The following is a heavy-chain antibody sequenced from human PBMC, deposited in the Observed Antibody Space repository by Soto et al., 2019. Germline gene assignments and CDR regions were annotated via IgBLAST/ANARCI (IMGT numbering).Heavy chain of an antibody. V-gene: IGHV4-31*03. D-gene: IGHD4-4*01. J-gene: IGHJ5*02. CDR3: ARVEGVTRGIVNWFDP. CDR2: IYYSGST. Sequence: PSETLSLTCTVSGGSISSGGYYWSWIRQHPGKGLEWIGYIYYSGSTYYNPSLKSRVTISVDTSKNQFSLKLSSVTAADTAVYYCARVEGVTRGIVNWFDPWGQGTLVTVSS. CDR1: GGSISSGGYY.